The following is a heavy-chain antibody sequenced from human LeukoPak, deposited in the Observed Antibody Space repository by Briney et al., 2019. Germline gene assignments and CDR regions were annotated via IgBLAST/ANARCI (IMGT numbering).Heavy chain of an antibody. D-gene: IGHD3-22*01. V-gene: IGHV1-18*01. CDR1: GYTFTRYG. Sequence: ASVKVSCKASGYTFTRYGISWVRQAPGQGLEWMGWISAYNGNTNYAQKLQGRVTMTTDTSTSTAYMELRSLRSDDTAVYYCARSHYYDSSGYYYHFDYWGQGTLVTASS. J-gene: IGHJ4*02. CDR2: ISAYNGNT. CDR3: ARSHYYDSSGYYYHFDY.